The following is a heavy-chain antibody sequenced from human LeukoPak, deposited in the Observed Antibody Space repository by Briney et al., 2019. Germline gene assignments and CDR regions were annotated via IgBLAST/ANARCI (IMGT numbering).Heavy chain of an antibody. D-gene: IGHD2-2*01. CDR2: IYYSGST. J-gene: IGHJ4*02. CDR1: GGSISSYY. CDR3: ARGAPGYCSSTTCPLDY. V-gene: IGHV4-59*01. Sequence: PSETLSLTCTVSGGSISSYYWSWIRQPPGKGLEWIGNIYYSGSTNYNPSLKSRVTISVDTSKNQFSLKLSSVTAADTAVYYCARGAPGYCSSTTCPLDYWGQGTLVTVSS.